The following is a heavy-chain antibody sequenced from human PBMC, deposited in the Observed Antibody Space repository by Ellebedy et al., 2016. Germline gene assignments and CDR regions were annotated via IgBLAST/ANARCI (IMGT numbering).Heavy chain of an antibody. CDR1: GFTFNTYT. D-gene: IGHD3-10*01. CDR2: ISSNGGNT. V-gene: IGHV3-64D*06. CDR3: VMSNVGSRSVRGDY. Sequence: GESLKISCSASGFTFNTYTMNWVRQAPGKGLEYVSAISSNGGNTYYADSVKGRFTISRDNSKNTLFLQMSSPRAEDTAVYYCVMSNVGSRSVRGDYWGQGSLVTVSS. J-gene: IGHJ4*02.